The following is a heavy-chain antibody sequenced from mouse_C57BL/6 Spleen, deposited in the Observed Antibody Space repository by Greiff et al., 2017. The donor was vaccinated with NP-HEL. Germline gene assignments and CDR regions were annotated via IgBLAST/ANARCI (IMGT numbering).Heavy chain of an antibody. CDR3: TRGLLYGSFDY. CDR1: GFTFSSYA. J-gene: IGHJ2*01. Sequence: EVKLVESGEGLVKPGGSLKLSCAASGFTFSSYAMSWVRQTPEKRLEWVAYISSGGDYIYYADTVKGRFTISRDNARNTLYLQMSSLKSEDTAMYYCTRGLLYGSFDYWGQGTTLTVSS. CDR2: ISSGGDYI. V-gene: IGHV5-9-1*02. D-gene: IGHD2-2*01.